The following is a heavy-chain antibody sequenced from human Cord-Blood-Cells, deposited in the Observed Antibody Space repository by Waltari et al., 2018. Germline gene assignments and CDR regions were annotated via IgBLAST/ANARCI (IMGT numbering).Heavy chain of an antibody. J-gene: IGHJ4*02. CDR3: AREVPYYDILTGYYFDY. Sequence: QVQLVQSGAEVKKPGSSVKVSCKASGGTVSSYAISWVRQAPGQGLEWMGGIIPIFGTANYAQKFQGRVTITADESTSTAYMELSSLRSEDTAVYYCAREVPYYDILTGYYFDYWGQGTLVTVSS. V-gene: IGHV1-69*01. CDR2: IIPIFGTA. D-gene: IGHD3-9*01. CDR1: GGTVSSYA.